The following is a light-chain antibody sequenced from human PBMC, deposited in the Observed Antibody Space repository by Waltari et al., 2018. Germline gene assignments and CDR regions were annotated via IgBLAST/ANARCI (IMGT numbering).Light chain of an antibody. CDR3: YSTDSSGNHRV. J-gene: IGLJ2*01. CDR1: ALPIKC. Sequence: SYELTQPPSVSVSPGQTARNACSGDALPIKCAYWYQQKSGKAPVLVIYENIKRPSGIPERFSGSSSGTMATLTISGAQVEDEADYYCYSTDSSGNHRVFGGGTKLTVL. V-gene: IGLV3-10*01. CDR2: ENI.